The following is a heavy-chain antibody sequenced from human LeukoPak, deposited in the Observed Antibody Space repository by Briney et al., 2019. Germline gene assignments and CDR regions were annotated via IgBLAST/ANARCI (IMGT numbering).Heavy chain of an antibody. V-gene: IGHV3-30*18. Sequence: PGGSLRLSCAASGFTFSSYGMHWVRQAPGKGLKGVAVISYDGSNKYYADSVKGRFTISRDNSKNTLYLQMNSLRAEDTAVYYCAKDPFDYWGQGTLVTVSS. CDR3: AKDPFDY. CDR2: ISYDGSNK. CDR1: GFTFSSYG. J-gene: IGHJ4*02.